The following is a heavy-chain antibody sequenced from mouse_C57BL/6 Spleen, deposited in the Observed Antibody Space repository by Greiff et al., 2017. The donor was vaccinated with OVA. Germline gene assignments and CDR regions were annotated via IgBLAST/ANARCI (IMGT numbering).Heavy chain of an antibody. D-gene: IGHD2-4*01. CDR1: GYTFTSYW. V-gene: IGHV1-52*01. CDR2: IDPSDSET. J-gene: IGHJ2*01. CDR3: ARGIYYDCDGPDY. Sequence: QVQLQQPGAELVRPGSSVKLSCKASGYTFTSYWMHWVKQRPIQGLEWIGNIDPSDSETQYNQKFKDKATLTVDKSSSTAYMQLSSLTSEDSAVYYCARGIYYDCDGPDYWGQGTTLTVSS.